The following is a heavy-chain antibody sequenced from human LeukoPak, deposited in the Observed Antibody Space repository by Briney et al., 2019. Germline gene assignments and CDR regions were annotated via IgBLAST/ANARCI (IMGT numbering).Heavy chain of an antibody. CDR3: ARDSSSWRADENFDY. CDR2: IYYSGST. Sequence: SETLSLTCTVSGYSISSAYYWGWIRQPPGKGLEWIGSIYYSGSTYYNPSLKSRVTISVDTSKNQFSLKLSSVTAADTAVYYCARDSSSWRADENFDYWGQGTLVTVSS. V-gene: IGHV4-38-2*02. CDR1: GYSISSAYY. J-gene: IGHJ4*02. D-gene: IGHD6-13*01.